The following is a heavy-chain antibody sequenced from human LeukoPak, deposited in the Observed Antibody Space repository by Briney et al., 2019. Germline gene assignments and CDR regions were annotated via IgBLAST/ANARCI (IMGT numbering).Heavy chain of an antibody. V-gene: IGHV3-48*02. D-gene: IGHD3-9*01. CDR1: GFTFSTYN. Sequence: GGSLRLSCAASGFTFSTYNMNWVRQAPGKGLEWVSYISSSGSTKYYADSVKGRFTISRDDVKNSLFLQMNSLSDEDTAVYYCARDFLTGYFDYWGQGTLVTVSS. CDR2: ISSSGSTK. CDR3: ARDFLTGYFDY. J-gene: IGHJ4*02.